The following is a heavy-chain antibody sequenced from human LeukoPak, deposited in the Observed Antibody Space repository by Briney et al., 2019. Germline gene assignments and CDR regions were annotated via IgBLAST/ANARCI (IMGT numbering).Heavy chain of an antibody. CDR2: TYYGSKWSN. D-gene: IGHD1-14*01. CDR1: GDSVSSNGVA. V-gene: IGHV6-1*01. CDR3: TRGRNSAFDY. J-gene: IGHJ4*02. Sequence: QTLSLTCVISGDSVSSNGVAWNWVRQSPSRGLEWLGRTYYGSKWSNDYALSVKSRITINPDTSKNQFSLQLNSVTPEDTAVYYCTRGRNSAFDYWGQGTLVTVSS.